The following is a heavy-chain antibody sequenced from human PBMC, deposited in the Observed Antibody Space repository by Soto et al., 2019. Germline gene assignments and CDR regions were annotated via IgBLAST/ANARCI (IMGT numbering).Heavy chain of an antibody. V-gene: IGHV3-30*18. CDR3: AKDRRAGDFMHILVVDF. J-gene: IGHJ4*02. CDR2: MSYDETKK. Sequence: ESGGGVVQPGGSLRLSCATFGFSLSSYAMHWVRQAPGKGLEWVALMSYDETKKYYADSVEGRFTISRDTSTNTLFLQMNNLRVEDTAVYYCAKDRRAGDFMHILVVDFWGQGALVTVSS. D-gene: IGHD2-15*01. CDR1: GFSLSSYA.